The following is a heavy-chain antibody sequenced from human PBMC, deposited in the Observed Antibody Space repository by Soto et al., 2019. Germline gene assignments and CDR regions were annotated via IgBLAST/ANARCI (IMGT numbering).Heavy chain of an antibody. J-gene: IGHJ6*02. D-gene: IGHD5-18*01. CDR2: INSDGSST. CDR3: ARDKGIQLWLSGPGYYYYGMDV. Sequence: GGSLRLSCAASGFNFSSYWMHWVRQAPGRGLVWVSRINSDGSSTSYADSVKGRFTISRDNAKNTLYLQMNSLRAEDTAVYYCARDKGIQLWLSGPGYYYYGMDVWGQGTTVTVSS. V-gene: IGHV3-74*01. CDR1: GFNFSSYW.